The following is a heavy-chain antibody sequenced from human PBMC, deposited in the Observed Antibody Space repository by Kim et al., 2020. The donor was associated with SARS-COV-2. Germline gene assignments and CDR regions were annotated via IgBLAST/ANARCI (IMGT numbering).Heavy chain of an antibody. CDR3: ARTVVVIASKSPYFDH. V-gene: IGHV3-7*01. D-gene: IGHD2-21*01. CDR2: IKQDGSEK. Sequence: GGSLRLSCAASGFSFSDFWMSLVRQAPGKWLEWVANIKQDGSEKYYVDSVKGRFTVSRDNAKNSLYLQMNSLRAEDTAVYYCARTVVVIASKSPYFDHWGQGTLVTVSS. CDR1: GFSFSDFW. J-gene: IGHJ4*02.